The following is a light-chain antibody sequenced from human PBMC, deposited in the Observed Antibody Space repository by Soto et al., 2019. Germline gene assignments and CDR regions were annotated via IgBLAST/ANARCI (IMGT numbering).Light chain of an antibody. Sequence: QSALTQPASVSGSPGQSITISCTGTSDDIGHYDYVSWYQQHPGKAPKLIIYEVNNRHGISERFSGSKSGDTASLTISGLQAEDEADYYCSSYTSRSSTTLMVFGGGTKLTVL. CDR2: EVN. CDR1: SDDIGHYDY. V-gene: IGLV2-14*03. CDR3: SSYTSRSSTTLMV. J-gene: IGLJ2*01.